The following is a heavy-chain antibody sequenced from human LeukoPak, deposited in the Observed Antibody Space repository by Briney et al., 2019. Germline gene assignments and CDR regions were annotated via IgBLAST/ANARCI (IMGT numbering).Heavy chain of an antibody. Sequence: GRSLRLSCAASGFTFSNYGMHWLRQAPGKGLEWVAVISYDGSNRYYADSVKGRFTISRDNSKNTLYLQMNSLRAEDTAVYYCAIDIGGSNDYWGQGTLVTVSS. J-gene: IGHJ4*02. D-gene: IGHD3-16*01. V-gene: IGHV3-30*03. CDR1: GFTFSNYG. CDR2: ISYDGSNR. CDR3: AIDIGGSNDY.